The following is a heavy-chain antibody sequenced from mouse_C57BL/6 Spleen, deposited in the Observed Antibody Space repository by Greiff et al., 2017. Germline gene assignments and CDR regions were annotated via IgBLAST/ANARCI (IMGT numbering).Heavy chain of an antibody. CDR1: GYTFTSYW. Sequence: VQLQQSGAELVKPGASVKLSCKASGYTFTSYWMHWVKQRPGQGLEWIGMIHPNSGSTNYNEKFKSKATLTVDKSSSTSYMQLRSLTFEDSAVYYCARGGRGYFDYWGQGTTLTVSS. CDR2: IHPNSGST. CDR3: ARGGRGYFDY. V-gene: IGHV1-64*01. J-gene: IGHJ2*01.